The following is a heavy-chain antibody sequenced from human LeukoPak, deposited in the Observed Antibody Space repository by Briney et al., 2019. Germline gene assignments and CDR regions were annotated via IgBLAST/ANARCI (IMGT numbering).Heavy chain of an antibody. V-gene: IGHV3-9*01. CDR1: GFTFDDYA. Sequence: GRSLRLSCAASGFTFDDYAMRWVRQAPGKGLEWVSGISWNSGSIGYADSVKGRFTISRDNAKNSLYLQMNSLRAEDTALYYCAKAVAVAAPDYWGQGTLVTVSS. D-gene: IGHD6-19*01. J-gene: IGHJ4*02. CDR2: ISWNSGSI. CDR3: AKAVAVAAPDY.